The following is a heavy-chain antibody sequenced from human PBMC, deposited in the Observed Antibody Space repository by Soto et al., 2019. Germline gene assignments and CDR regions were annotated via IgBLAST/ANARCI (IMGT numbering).Heavy chain of an antibody. CDR3: ARTSGGMDV. Sequence: QVQLQQWGAGLLKPSETLSLTCAVYGGSFSGYYWSWIRQPPGKGLEWIGEINHSGSTNYNPSLKSRVTISVDTSKNQCSLKLSSVTDADTAVYYCARTSGGMDVWGLGTTVTVSS. J-gene: IGHJ6*02. CDR2: INHSGST. CDR1: GGSFSGYY. V-gene: IGHV4-34*01.